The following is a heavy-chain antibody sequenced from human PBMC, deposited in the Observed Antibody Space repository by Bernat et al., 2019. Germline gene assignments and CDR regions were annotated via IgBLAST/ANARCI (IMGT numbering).Heavy chain of an antibody. CDR2: INAGNGNT. CDR3: ARVARIAVAPLLYFDY. J-gene: IGHJ4*02. D-gene: IGHD6-19*01. CDR1: GYTFTSYA. V-gene: IGHV1-3*01. Sequence: QVQLVQSGAEVKKPGASVKVSCKAFGYTFTSYAMHWVRQAPGQRLEWMGWINAGNGNTKYSQKFQGRVTITRDTSASTAYMELSSLRSEDTAVYYCARVARIAVAPLLYFDYWGQGTLVTVSS.